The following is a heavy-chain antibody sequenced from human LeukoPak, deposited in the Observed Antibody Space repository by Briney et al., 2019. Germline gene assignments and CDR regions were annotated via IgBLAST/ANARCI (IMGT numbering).Heavy chain of an antibody. V-gene: IGHV4-34*01. J-gene: IGHJ4*02. CDR2: INHSGST. D-gene: IGHD6-19*01. CDR1: GGSFSGYY. CDR3: ARQRSSGWYGIDY. Sequence: PSETLSLTCAVYGGSFSGYYWSWIRQPPGKGLEWIGEINHSGSTNYNPSLKSRVTISVDTSKNQFSLKLSSVTAADTAVYYCARQRSSGWYGIDYWGQGTLVTVSS.